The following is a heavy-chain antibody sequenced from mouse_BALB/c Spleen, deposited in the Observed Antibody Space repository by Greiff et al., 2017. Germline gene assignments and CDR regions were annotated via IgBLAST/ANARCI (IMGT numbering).Heavy chain of an antibody. J-gene: IGHJ1*01. D-gene: IGHD2-3*01. CDR3: ATIYDGSWYFDV. CDR2: INPYNDGT. V-gene: IGHV1-14*01. Sequence: EVKLQESGPELVKPGASVKMSCKASGYTFTSYVMHWVKQKPGQGLEWIGYINPYNDGTKYNEKFKGKATLTSDKSSSTAYMQLSSPTSEDSAVYYCATIYDGSWYFDVWGAGTTVTVSS. CDR1: GYTFTSYV.